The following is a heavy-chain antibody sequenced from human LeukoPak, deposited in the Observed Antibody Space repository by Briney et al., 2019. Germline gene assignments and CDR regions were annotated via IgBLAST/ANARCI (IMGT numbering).Heavy chain of an antibody. CDR2: INHSGST. J-gene: IGHJ3*02. CDR1: GGSFSGYY. V-gene: IGHV4-34*01. Sequence: SETLSLTCAVYGGSFSGYYWSWIRQPPGKGLEWIGEINHSGSTNYNPSLKSRVTISVDTSKNQFSLKLSSVTAADTAVYYCARSYYDILTGYYSAAFDIWGQGTMVTVSS. CDR3: ARSYYDILTGYYSAAFDI. D-gene: IGHD3-9*01.